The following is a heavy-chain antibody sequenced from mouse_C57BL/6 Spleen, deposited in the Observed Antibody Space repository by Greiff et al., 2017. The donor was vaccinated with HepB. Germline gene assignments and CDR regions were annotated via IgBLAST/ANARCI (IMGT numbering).Heavy chain of an antibody. D-gene: IGHD1-1*01. CDR3: ARPLPVVAYYYAMDY. CDR1: GYTFTSYW. V-gene: IGHV1-64*01. Sequence: VQLQQSGAELVKPGASVKLSCKASGYTFTSYWMHWVKQRPGQGLEWIGMIHPNSGSTNYNEKFKSKATLTVDKSSSTAYMQLSSLTSEDSAVYYGARPLPVVAYYYAMDYWGQGTSVTVSS. J-gene: IGHJ4*01. CDR2: IHPNSGST.